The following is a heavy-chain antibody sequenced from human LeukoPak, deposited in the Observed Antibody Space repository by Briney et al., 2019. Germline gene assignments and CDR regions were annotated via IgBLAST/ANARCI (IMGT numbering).Heavy chain of an antibody. CDR3: ARDGVDSSSWYPTVNWFDP. Sequence: ASVKVSCKASGGTFSSYAISWVRQAPGQGLEWMGGIIPIFGTANYAQKFQGRVTITTDESTSTAYMELSSLRSEDTAVYYCARDGVDSSSWYPTVNWFDPWGQGTLVTVSS. CDR2: IIPIFGTA. CDR1: GGTFSSYA. D-gene: IGHD6-13*01. J-gene: IGHJ5*02. V-gene: IGHV1-69*05.